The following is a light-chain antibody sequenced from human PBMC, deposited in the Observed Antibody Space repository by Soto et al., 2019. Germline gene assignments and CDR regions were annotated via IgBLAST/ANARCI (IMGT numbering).Light chain of an antibody. CDR3: CSFAGSYSYV. CDR1: SSDVGRYDY. Sequence: SALTQPRSVSGSPGQSVTISCTGTSSDVGRYDYVSWYQQYPGEAPKLIIYDVTERPSGVPDRFSGSKSGNTASLTISGLRAEDEAAYSCCSFAGSYSYVFGGGTRSPS. CDR2: DVT. V-gene: IGLV2-11*01. J-gene: IGLJ1*01.